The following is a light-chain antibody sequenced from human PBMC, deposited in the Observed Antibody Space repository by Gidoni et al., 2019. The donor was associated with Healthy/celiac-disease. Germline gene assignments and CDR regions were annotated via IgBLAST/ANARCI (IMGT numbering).Light chain of an antibody. CDR1: SSDVGGYNY. CDR3: SSYTSSSTLGV. Sequence: QSALTQPASVSGSPGQSITISCTGTSSDVGGYNYVAWYQQHQGKAPKLMIYEVSNRASGVSNRFSGSKSGNTASLTISGLQAEDEADYYCSSYTSSSTLGVFGTGTKVTVL. J-gene: IGLJ1*01. CDR2: EVS. V-gene: IGLV2-14*01.